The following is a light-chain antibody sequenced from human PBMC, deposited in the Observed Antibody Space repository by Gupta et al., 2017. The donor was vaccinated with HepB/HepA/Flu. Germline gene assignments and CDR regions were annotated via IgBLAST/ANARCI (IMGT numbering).Light chain of an antibody. J-gene: IGKJ4*01. CDR2: LGS. CDR1: QSLLHSNGYNY. Sequence: DIVMNQSPLSLPVTPGGPASISCRSSQSLLHSNGYNYLDWFLQKPGQSPQLLIYLGSNRASGVPDRFSGSGSGTDFTLKISRVEAEDVGVYYCMQALQTPLTFGGGTKVEIK. CDR3: MQALQTPLT. V-gene: IGKV2-28*01.